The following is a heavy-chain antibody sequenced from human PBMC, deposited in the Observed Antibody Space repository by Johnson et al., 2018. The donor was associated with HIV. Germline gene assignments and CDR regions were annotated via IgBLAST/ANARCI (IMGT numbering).Heavy chain of an antibody. J-gene: IGHJ3*01. CDR1: GFTFSSYG. Sequence: QVQLVESGGGVVQPGRSLRLSCAASGFTFSSYGMHWVRQAPGKGLEWVAVISYDGSNKYYADSVKGRFTISRDDSRNTLYLQMNSLRAEDTAVYYCARERGGSSGWSDALDVWGQGTMVTVSS. V-gene: IGHV3-30*03. CDR2: ISYDGSNK. CDR3: ARERGGSSGWSDALDV. D-gene: IGHD6-19*01.